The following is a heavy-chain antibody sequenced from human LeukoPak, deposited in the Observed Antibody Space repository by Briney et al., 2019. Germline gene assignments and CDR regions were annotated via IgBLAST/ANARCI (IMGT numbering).Heavy chain of an antibody. D-gene: IGHD5-18*01. J-gene: IGHJ5*02. CDR1: GFTFSTYG. V-gene: IGHV3-23*01. CDR2: ISGSGGST. CDR3: AAVDVDSAFP. Sequence: PGGTLRLSCAASGFTFSTYGMSWVRQAPGKGLEWVSAISGSGGSTYYADSVKGRFTISRDNSKNTLYLQMNSLSAEHTAVYYCAAVDVDSAFPWGQGTLVTVSS.